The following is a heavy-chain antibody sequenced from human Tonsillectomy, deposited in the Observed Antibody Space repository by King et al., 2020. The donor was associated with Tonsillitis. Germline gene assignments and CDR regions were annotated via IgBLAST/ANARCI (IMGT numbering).Heavy chain of an antibody. CDR3: ATKGYSGYFDY. J-gene: IGHJ4*02. CDR2: IIPIFGTA. D-gene: IGHD5-12*01. Sequence: VQLVESGAEVKKPGSSVKVSCKASGGTFSSYAVNWVRQAPGQGLEWMGGIIPIFGTANYARKFQGRLTITADRSTSTAYMEQSTLRSGETAVDYCATKGYSGYFDYWGQGTLVTVSS. CDR1: GGTFSSYA. V-gene: IGHV1-69*06.